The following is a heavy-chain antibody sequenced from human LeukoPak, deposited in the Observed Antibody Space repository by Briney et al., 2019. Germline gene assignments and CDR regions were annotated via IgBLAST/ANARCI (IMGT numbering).Heavy chain of an antibody. CDR1: GGSISSYY. V-gene: IGHV4-59*08. CDR2: IYYSGST. Sequence: PSETLSLTCTVSGGSISSYYWSWIRQPPGKGLEHIGYIYYSGSTNYNPSLKSRVTISVDTSKNQLSLKLSSVTAADTAVYYCARQGPDAFFDYWGQGTLVTVSS. J-gene: IGHJ4*02. CDR3: ARQGPDAFFDY.